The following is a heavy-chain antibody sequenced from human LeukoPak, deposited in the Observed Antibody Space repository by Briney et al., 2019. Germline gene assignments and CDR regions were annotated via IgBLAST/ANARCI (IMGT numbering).Heavy chain of an antibody. J-gene: IGHJ2*01. V-gene: IGHV1-2*02. CDR2: INPNSGGT. CDR1: GCTFTDYS. D-gene: IGHD3-3*01. CDR3: ASGMEGWYFDL. Sequence: GASVKVSCKASGCTFTDYSMHWVRQAPGQGLEWMGWINPNSGGTNYTQKFQGRVTMTRDTSISTAYMELISLRSDDTAVYYCASGMEGWYFDLWGWHPGHCLL.